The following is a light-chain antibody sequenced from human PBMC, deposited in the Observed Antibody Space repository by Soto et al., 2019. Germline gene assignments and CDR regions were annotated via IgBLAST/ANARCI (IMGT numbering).Light chain of an antibody. CDR2: AAS. Sequence: DIPMTQSPSSLSASVGDRVTITCRASESISRYLHWYQQKPGKAPKLLIFAASSLQSGVPSRFRGSGSGTDFSLTINGLQPEDFATYYCQQSHSIPGTFGQGTKVEMK. CDR1: ESISRY. V-gene: IGKV1-39*01. J-gene: IGKJ1*01. CDR3: QQSHSIPGT.